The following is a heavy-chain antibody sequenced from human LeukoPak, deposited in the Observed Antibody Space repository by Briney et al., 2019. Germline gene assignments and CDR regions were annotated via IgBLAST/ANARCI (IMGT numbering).Heavy chain of an antibody. CDR2: IRYDGSNK. CDR3: ANTRSRGYSGYDYDAFDI. J-gene: IGHJ3*02. CDR1: GFTFSSYA. D-gene: IGHD5-12*01. V-gene: IGHV3-30*02. Sequence: GGSLRLSCAASGFTFSSYAMHWVRQAPGKGLEWVAFIRYDGSNKYYADSVKGRFTISRDNSKNTLYLQMNSLRAEDTAVYYCANTRSRGYSGYDYDAFDIWGQGTMVTVSS.